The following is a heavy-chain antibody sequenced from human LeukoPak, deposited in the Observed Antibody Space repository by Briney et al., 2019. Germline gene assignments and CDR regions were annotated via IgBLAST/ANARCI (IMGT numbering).Heavy chain of an antibody. Sequence: GGSLRPSCAASGFTFSSYAMGWVRQAPGKGLEWVAVIWYDGSNKYYADSVKGRFTISRDNSKNTLYLQMNSLRAEDTAVYYCARDRDIVVVTAISYWGQGTLVTVSS. V-gene: IGHV3-33*08. J-gene: IGHJ4*02. CDR2: IWYDGSNK. CDR1: GFTFSSYA. CDR3: ARDRDIVVVTAISY. D-gene: IGHD2-21*02.